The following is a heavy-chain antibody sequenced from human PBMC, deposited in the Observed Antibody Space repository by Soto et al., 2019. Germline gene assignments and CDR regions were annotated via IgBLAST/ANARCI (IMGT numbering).Heavy chain of an antibody. CDR3: ARLGVPLSIAARPNSHYYYGMDV. CDR1: GYSFTSYW. J-gene: IGHJ6*02. CDR2: IDPSDSYT. V-gene: IGHV5-10-1*01. D-gene: IGHD6-6*01. Sequence: PGESLKISCKGSGYSFTSYWVSWVRQMPGKGLEWMGRIDPSDSYTNYSPSFQGHVTISADKSISTAYLQWSSLKASDTAMYYCARLGVPLSIAARPNSHYYYGMDVWGQGTTVTVSS.